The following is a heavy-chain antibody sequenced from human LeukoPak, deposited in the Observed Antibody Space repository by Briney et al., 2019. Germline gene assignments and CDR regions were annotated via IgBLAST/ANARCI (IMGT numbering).Heavy chain of an antibody. CDR1: GYNFASYW. CDR2: IYPGDSAT. Sequence: PGESLKISCKGSGYNFASYWIGWVRQMPGKGMEWMGIIYPGDSATRYSPSFQGQVTISADKSISTAYLQWSSLKASDTAMYYCARPTARGYSYGFNYWGQGTLVTVSS. J-gene: IGHJ4*02. D-gene: IGHD5-18*01. V-gene: IGHV5-51*03. CDR3: ARPTARGYSYGFNY.